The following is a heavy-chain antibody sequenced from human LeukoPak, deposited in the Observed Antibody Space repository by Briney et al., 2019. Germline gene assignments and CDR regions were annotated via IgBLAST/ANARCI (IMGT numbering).Heavy chain of an antibody. D-gene: IGHD3-16*02. CDR2: INANTGNP. J-gene: IGHJ6*02. CDR3: ATLVVVDYFYGMDV. Sequence: AASVKVSCKASENTFGSHALNWVRQAPGQAPEWMGWINANTGNPTYAQGFTGRFDLSLDTSVRTAYLQISSLKAEDTAVYYCATLVVVDYFYGMDVWGQGTTVTVSS. CDR1: ENTFGSHA. V-gene: IGHV7-4-1*02.